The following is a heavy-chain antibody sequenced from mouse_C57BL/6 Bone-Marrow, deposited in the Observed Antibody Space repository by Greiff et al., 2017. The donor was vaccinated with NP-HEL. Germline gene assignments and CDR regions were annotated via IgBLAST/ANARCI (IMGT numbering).Heavy chain of an antibody. CDR3: ARKGYYYGNYLAWFAY. CDR1: GYTFTDYY. CDR2: INPYNGGT. D-gene: IGHD2-1*01. Sequence: EVQLQQSGPVLVKPGASVKMSCKASGYTFTDYYMNWVKQSHGKSLEWIGVINPYNGGTSYNQKFKGKATLTVDKSSSTAYMELNSLTSEDSAVYYCARKGYYYGNYLAWFAYWGQGTLVTVSA. J-gene: IGHJ3*01. V-gene: IGHV1-19*01.